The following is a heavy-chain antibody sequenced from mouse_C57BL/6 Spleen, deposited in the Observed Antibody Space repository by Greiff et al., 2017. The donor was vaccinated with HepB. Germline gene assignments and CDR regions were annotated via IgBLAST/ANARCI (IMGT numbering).Heavy chain of an antibody. V-gene: IGHV1-15*01. Sequence: QVQLKESGAELVRPGASVTLSCKASGYTFTDYEMHWVKQTPVHGLEWIGAIDPETGGTAYNQKFKGKAILTADKSSSTAYMELRSLTSEDSAVYYCTRTYPAAYWGQGTLVTVSA. CDR2: IDPETGGT. CDR1: GYTFTDYE. D-gene: IGHD5-1*01. J-gene: IGHJ3*01. CDR3: TRTYPAAY.